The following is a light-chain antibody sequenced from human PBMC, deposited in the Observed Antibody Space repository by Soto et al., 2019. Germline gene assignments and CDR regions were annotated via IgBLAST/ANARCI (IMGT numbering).Light chain of an antibody. CDR3: QQYYNTPYT. V-gene: IGKV4-1*01. J-gene: IGKJ2*01. CDR2: WAS. Sequence: DIVMTQSPDSLAVSLGERATINCKSSQSILYSSNNKNYLAWYQQKPGQPPKLLIYWASTRESGVPDRFSGSGSGTDFTLTISSLQAEDVAVYYRQQYYNTPYTFGQGTQLEIK. CDR1: QSILYSSNNKNY.